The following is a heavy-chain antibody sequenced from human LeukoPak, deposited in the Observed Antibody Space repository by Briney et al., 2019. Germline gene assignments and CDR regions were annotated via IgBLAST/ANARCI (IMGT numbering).Heavy chain of an antibody. Sequence: GGSLRLSCAASGFTFSSYSMNWVRQAPGKGLEWVSSISSSSSYIYYADSVKGRFTISRDNAKNSLYLQMNSLRAEDTAVYYCAVDYDILTGYYTDLVPFDYWGQGTLVTVSS. CDR1: GFTFSSYS. CDR2: ISSSSSYI. V-gene: IGHV3-21*01. J-gene: IGHJ4*02. D-gene: IGHD3-9*01. CDR3: AVDYDILTGYYTDLVPFDY.